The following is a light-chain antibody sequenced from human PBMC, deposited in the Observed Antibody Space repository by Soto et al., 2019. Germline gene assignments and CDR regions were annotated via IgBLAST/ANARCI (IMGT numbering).Light chain of an antibody. CDR1: QSVSGSD. J-gene: IGKJ2*01. CDR3: QHFADSPFT. Sequence: EIVLTQSPGTLSLSPGERATLSCTASQSVSGSDLAWYQQKPGQAPRLLIYGASSRATGIPDRFSGSGSGTDFILTISRLEPEDFAVYYCQHFADSPFTFGQGTKLEIK. CDR2: GAS. V-gene: IGKV3-20*01.